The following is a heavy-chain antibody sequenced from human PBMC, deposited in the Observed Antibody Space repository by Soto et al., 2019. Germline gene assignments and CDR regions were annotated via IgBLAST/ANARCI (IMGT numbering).Heavy chain of an antibody. CDR2: MTRSGSSS. V-gene: IGHV3-11*01. Sequence: QVQLVESGGDLVKPGGSLRLSCAASGFTFSDHYMSWIRQAPGKGLEWISYMTRSGSSSSYADSVKGQFTISRDNAKNSLYLQMNSLRGDDTAVYYCARELSGNYFAFELWGQGTMVTVSS. CDR3: ARELSGNYFAFEL. CDR1: GFTFSDHY. J-gene: IGHJ3*01. D-gene: IGHD1-26*01.